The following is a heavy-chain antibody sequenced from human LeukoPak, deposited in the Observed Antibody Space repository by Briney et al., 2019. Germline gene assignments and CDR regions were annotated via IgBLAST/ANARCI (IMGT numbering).Heavy chain of an antibody. CDR3: AREQQLWLF. Sequence: TGGSLRLSCAASGFTFSSYGMYWVRQAPGKGLEWVANIKQDGSEKYYVDSVKGRFTISRDNAKNSLYLQMNSLRAEDTAVYYCAREQQLWLFWGQGTLVTVSS. D-gene: IGHD5-18*01. V-gene: IGHV3-7*01. CDR2: IKQDGSEK. J-gene: IGHJ4*02. CDR1: GFTFSSYG.